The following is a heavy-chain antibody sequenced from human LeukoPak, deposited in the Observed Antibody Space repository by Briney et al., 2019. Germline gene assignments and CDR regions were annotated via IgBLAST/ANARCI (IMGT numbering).Heavy chain of an antibody. D-gene: IGHD2-15*01. V-gene: IGHV1-2*02. CDR2: INPNSGGT. CDR3: AAVVEIQRYYFDY. CDR1: GYTFTGYY. Sequence: ASVKVSCKASGYTFTGYYMHWVRQAPGQGLEWMGWINPNSGGTNYAQKFQGRVTMTRDTSISTACMELSRLRSDDTAVYYCAAVVEIQRYYFDYWGQGTLATVSS. J-gene: IGHJ4*02.